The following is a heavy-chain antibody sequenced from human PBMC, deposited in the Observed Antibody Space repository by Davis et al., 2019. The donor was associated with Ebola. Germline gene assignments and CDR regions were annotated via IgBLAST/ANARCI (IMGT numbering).Heavy chain of an antibody. V-gene: IGHV4-59*12. D-gene: IGHD3-3*01. CDR3: ARDTIFGVVMDV. J-gene: IGHJ6*04. CDR2: IYDSGST. CDR1: GGSISSYY. Sequence: PSETLSLTCSVSGGSISSYYWTWIRQPPGKGLEWIGYIYDSGSTKYNPSLKSRVTISGDTSKNQFSLKLSSVTAADTAVYYCARDTIFGVVMDVWGKGTTVTVSS.